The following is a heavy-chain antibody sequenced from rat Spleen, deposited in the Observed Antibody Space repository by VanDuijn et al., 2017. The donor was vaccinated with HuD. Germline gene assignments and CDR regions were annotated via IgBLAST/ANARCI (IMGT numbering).Heavy chain of an antibody. D-gene: IGHD4-3*01. CDR1: GFNFNNCD. J-gene: IGHJ3*01. CDR2: ISPGGGNT. CDR3: ARQETSGYSNWFGY. V-gene: IGHV5-25*01. Sequence: EVQLVESGGGLVQHGRSLKLSCVASGFNFNNCDMDWVRQTPTKGLEWVASISPGGGNTYYRASVKGRFTVSRDNAKSILYLQMDSLRSEDTATYYCARQETSGYSNWFGYWGQGTLVTVSS.